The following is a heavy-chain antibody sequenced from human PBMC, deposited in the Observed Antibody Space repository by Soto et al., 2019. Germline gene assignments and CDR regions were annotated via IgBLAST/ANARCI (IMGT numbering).Heavy chain of an antibody. J-gene: IGHJ4*02. D-gene: IGHD1-26*01. V-gene: IGHV3-74*01. Sequence: EVQLVESGGGLVQPGGSLRLSCAASGFTFSSYWMHWVRQAPGKGLVWVSRINSDGSSTSYADSVKGRFTISRDNAKNKLYLQVNSRRAEDTAVYYCARGGQGSYYRALDYWGQGTLVTVSS. CDR2: INSDGSST. CDR1: GFTFSSYW. CDR3: ARGGQGSYYRALDY.